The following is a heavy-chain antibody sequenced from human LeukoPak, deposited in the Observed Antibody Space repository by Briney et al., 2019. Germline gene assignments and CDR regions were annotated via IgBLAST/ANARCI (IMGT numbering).Heavy chain of an antibody. CDR2: ISYDGSNK. CDR1: GFTFSSYG. CDR3: AKHHDSSGY. D-gene: IGHD3-22*01. J-gene: IGHJ4*02. V-gene: IGHV3-30*18. Sequence: GGSLRLSCVASGFTFSSYGMHWVRQAPGKGLEWVAVISYDGSNKYYADSVKGRFTISRDNSKNTLYLQMNSLRAEDTAVYYCAKHHDSSGYWGQGTLVTVSS.